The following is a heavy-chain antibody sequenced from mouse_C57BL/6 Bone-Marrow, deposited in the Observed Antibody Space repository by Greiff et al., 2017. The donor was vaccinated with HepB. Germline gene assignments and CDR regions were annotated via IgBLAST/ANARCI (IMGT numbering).Heavy chain of an antibody. Sequence: QVQLKQPGAELVKPGASVKVSCKASGYTFTSYWMHWVKQRPGQGLEWIGRIHPSDSDTNYNQKFKGKATLTVDKSSSTAYMQLSSLTSEDSAVYYCASYYYGSYFDYWGQGTTLTVSS. CDR2: IHPSDSDT. CDR3: ASYYYGSYFDY. CDR1: GYTFTSYW. V-gene: IGHV1-74*01. J-gene: IGHJ2*01. D-gene: IGHD1-1*01.